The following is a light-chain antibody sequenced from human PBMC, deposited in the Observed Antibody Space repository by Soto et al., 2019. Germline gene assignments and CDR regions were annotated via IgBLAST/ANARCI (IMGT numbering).Light chain of an antibody. J-gene: IGKJ1*01. CDR1: QSVSSN. CDR3: QQDNNWWT. Sequence: EIVMTQSPATLSVSPGERATLSCRASQSVSSNLAWYQQKPGQAPRLLIYGASTRATGIPARFSGSGSGTEFTLTISSLQSEDVAVYCCQQDNNWWTFGQGTKVEIK. CDR2: GAS. V-gene: IGKV3-15*01.